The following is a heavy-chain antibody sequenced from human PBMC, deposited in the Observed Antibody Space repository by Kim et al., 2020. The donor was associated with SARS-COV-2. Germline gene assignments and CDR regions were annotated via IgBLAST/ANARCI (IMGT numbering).Heavy chain of an antibody. CDR3: AKVDSNYYDTSGYFDY. Sequence: SVKGRFTISRDNSKNTLYLQKNSLKAEDTAVYYCAKVDSNYYDTSGYFDYWGQGTLVTVSS. J-gene: IGHJ4*02. V-gene: IGHV3-30*02. D-gene: IGHD3-22*01.